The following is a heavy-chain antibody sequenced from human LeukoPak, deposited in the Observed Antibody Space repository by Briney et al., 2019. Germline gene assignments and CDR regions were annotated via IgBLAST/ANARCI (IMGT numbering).Heavy chain of an antibody. V-gene: IGHV3-23*01. Sequence: GGSLRLSCAASGFTFSSYAMSWVRQAPGKGLEWVSAISGSGGSTYYADSVKGRFTISRDNSKNTLYLQMNSLRAEDTAVYYCARSGGYSGYDWGGLLDYMDVWGQGTLVTVSS. J-gene: IGHJ4*02. D-gene: IGHD5-12*01. CDR1: GFTFSSYA. CDR2: ISGSGGST. CDR3: ARSGGYSGYDWGGLLDYMDV.